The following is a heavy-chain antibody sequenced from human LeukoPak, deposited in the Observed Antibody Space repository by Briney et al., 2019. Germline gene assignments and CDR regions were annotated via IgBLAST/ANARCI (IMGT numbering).Heavy chain of an antibody. CDR3: ARHIAVSGPDRYYLDY. Sequence: ASVKVSCKASGYTFTSYDINWVRQATGQGLEWMGWMNPNSGNTGYAQKFQGRVTMTRNTSISTAYMELSSLRSEDAAAYYCARHIAVSGPDRYYLDYWRQGALVTVSS. CDR1: GYTFTSYD. CDR2: MNPNSGNT. D-gene: IGHD6-19*01. J-gene: IGHJ4*02. V-gene: IGHV1-8*01.